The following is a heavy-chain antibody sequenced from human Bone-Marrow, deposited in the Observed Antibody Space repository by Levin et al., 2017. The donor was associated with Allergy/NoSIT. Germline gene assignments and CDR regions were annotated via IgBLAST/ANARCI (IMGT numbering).Heavy chain of an antibody. CDR1: GGTFSSYT. CDR3: ARVNDQQGYVLNI. Sequence: ASVKVSCKTSGGTFSSYTFTWVRQAPGQGLEWMGRIIPILNRVDYSQKFQGRVTITADKPTNTAYMELTSLTSEDTAVYYCARVNDQQGYVLNIWGQGTMVTVSS. V-gene: IGHV1-69*08. D-gene: IGHD3-10*02. CDR2: IIPILNRV. J-gene: IGHJ3*02.